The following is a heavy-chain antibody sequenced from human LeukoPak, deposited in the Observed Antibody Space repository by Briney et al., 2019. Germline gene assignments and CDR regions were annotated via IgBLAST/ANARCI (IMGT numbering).Heavy chain of an antibody. CDR3: PRVASGYSYGNGFDY. D-gene: IGHD5-18*01. V-gene: IGHV1-69*01. CDR2: IIPIFGTA. CDR1: GGTFSSYA. J-gene: IGHJ4*02. Sequence: SVKVSCKASGGTFSSYAISWVRQAPGQGLEWMGGIIPIFGTANYAQKFQGRVTITADESTSTAYMELSSLRSEDTAVYYCPRVASGYSYGNGFDYWGQGTLVTVSS.